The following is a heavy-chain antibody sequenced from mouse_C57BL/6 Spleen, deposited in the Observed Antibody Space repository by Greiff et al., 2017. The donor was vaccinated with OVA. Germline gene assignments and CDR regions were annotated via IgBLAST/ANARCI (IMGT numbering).Heavy chain of an antibody. D-gene: IGHD1-1*02. CDR2: IYPGDGDT. J-gene: IGHJ2*01. Sequence: VKLMESGAELVKPGASVKISCKASGYAFSSYWMNWVKQRPGKGLEWIGQIYPGDGDTNYNGKFKGKATLTADKSSSTAYMQLSSLTSEDSAVYFCARSDGGNYHYFDYWGQGTTLTVSS. CDR1: GYAFSSYW. CDR3: ARSDGGNYHYFDY. V-gene: IGHV1-80*01.